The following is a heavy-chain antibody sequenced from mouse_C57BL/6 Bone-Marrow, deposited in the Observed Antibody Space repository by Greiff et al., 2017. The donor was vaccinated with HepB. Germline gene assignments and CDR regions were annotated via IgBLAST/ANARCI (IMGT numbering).Heavy chain of an antibody. CDR2: INPNNGGT. J-gene: IGHJ2*01. D-gene: IGHD1-1*01. CDR3: ARSRLLRGYYFDY. CDR1: GYTFTDYY. Sequence: EVQLQQSGPELVKPGASVKISCKASGYTFTDYYMNWVKQSHGKSLEWIGDINPNNGGTSYNQKLKGMATLTVDKSSSTAYMELRSLTSEDSAVYYCARSRLLRGYYFDYWGQGTTLTVSS. V-gene: IGHV1-26*01.